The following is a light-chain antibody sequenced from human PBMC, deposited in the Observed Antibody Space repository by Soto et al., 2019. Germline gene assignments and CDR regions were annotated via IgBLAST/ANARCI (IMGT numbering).Light chain of an antibody. CDR2: GAS. V-gene: IGKV1-17*01. CDR1: QGIRNN. J-gene: IGKJ1*01. CDR3: LQHDSYPRT. Sequence: DLQMTQSPSSLFASVGDRVTITCRASQGIRNNLGWYQQRPGEDPKRLIYGASSLQRGVPSRFNGSGFGTAFSVTISSLRPDESATYYWLQHDSYPRTFGQGNKLEIK.